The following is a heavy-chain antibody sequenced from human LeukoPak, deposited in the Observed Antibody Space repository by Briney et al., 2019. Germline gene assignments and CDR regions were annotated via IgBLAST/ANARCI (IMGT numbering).Heavy chain of an antibody. V-gene: IGHV4-30-2*01. D-gene: IGHD5/OR15-5a*01. J-gene: IGHJ3*02. CDR1: GGSISSGGYS. Sequence: PSQTLSLTCTVSGGSISSGGYSWSWIRQPPGKGLEWIGYIYHSGSTYYNPSLKSRVTISVDRSKNQFSLKLSSVTVADTAVYYCARNSVASKDAFDIWGQGTMVTVSS. CDR2: IYHSGST. CDR3: ARNSVASKDAFDI.